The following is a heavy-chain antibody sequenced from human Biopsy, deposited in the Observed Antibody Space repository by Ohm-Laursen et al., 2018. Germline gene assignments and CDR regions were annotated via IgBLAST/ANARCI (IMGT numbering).Heavy chain of an antibody. V-gene: IGHV4-39*01. Sequence: TLSLTCAVSGGSISSSTTYYWAWLRQPPGKGLEWIGSIYNTETTFYNPSLKSRFTISVDTSTKQFSLKVSSVTAAETALYFCARHPTGFWFDPWGHGTLVTVSS. CDR1: GGSISSSTTYY. CDR3: ARHPTGFWFDP. CDR2: IYNTETT. J-gene: IGHJ5*02.